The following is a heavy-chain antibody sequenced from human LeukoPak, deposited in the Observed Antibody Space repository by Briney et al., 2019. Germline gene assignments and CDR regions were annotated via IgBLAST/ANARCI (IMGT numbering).Heavy chain of an antibody. CDR3: ARPLYYYGSGRNWFDP. CDR2: IYHSGST. J-gene: IGHJ5*02. V-gene: IGHV4-38-2*02. Sequence: PSETLSLTCIVSGYSINYGYYWGWIRQPPGKGLEWIGNIYHSGSTYYNPSLKSRVTISVDTSKNQFSLKLSSVTAADTAVYYCARPLYYYGSGRNWFDPWGQGTLVTVSS. CDR1: GYSINYGYY. D-gene: IGHD3-10*01.